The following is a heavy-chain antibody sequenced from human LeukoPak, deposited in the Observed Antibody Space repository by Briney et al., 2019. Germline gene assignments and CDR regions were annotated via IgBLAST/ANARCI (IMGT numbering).Heavy chain of an antibody. J-gene: IGHJ4*02. CDR3: ARVNGELLDY. Sequence: GGSLRLSCAASGFTFSNYGMHWVRQAPGKGLEWVAVIWYDGSKKYYADSVKGRFTISRDSSKNTLYLEMNSLRAEDTAVYSCARVNGELLDYWGQGTLVTVSS. CDR2: IWYDGSKK. V-gene: IGHV3-33*01. D-gene: IGHD1-26*01. CDR1: GFTFSNYG.